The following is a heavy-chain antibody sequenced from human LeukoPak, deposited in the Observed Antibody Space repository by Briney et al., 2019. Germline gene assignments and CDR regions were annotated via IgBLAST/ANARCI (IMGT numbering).Heavy chain of an antibody. D-gene: IGHD6-13*01. V-gene: IGHV3-9*01. CDR3: ARDPGTLATYFDY. Sequence: GGSLRLSCAASGFTFDDYAMHWVRQAPGKGLEWVSGISWNSGSIGYADSVKGRFTISRDNAKNSLYLQMNSLRAEDTAIYYCARDPGTLATYFDYWGPGTLVTVSS. J-gene: IGHJ4*02. CDR1: GFTFDDYA. CDR2: ISWNSGSI.